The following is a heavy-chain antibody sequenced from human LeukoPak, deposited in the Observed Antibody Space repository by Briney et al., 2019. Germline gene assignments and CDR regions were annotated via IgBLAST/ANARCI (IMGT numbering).Heavy chain of an antibody. CDR2: ILPRTSET. D-gene: IGHD4-17*01. Sequence: GESLKISCKGSGYSFTNYWIGWVRQMPGKGPEWMGIILPRTSETKYSPSFQGQVIISVDKSISTAYLQWNSLKASDTAMYFCARPEYGASDYWGQGTLLTVSS. V-gene: IGHV5-51*01. J-gene: IGHJ4*02. CDR3: ARPEYGASDY. CDR1: GYSFTNYW.